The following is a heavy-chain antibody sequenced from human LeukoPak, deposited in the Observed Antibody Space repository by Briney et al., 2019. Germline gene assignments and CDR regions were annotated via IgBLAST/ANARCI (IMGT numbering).Heavy chain of an antibody. Sequence: PSETLSLTCAIYGGSFSGYYWSWIRQPPGKGLEWIGEINHSGSTNYNPSLKSRVTISVDKSKNQFSLELSSVTAADTAVYYCVRNGNDYYDSSGYFDYWGQGTLVTVAS. D-gene: IGHD3-22*01. CDR3: VRNGNDYYDSSGYFDY. CDR2: INHSGST. CDR1: GGSFSGYY. J-gene: IGHJ4*02. V-gene: IGHV4-34*01.